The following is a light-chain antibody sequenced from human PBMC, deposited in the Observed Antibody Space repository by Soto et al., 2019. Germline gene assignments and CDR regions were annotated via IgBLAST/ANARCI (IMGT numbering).Light chain of an antibody. Sequence: DIQMTQSPSSLSASVGDRVTITCRASQSISSYLNWYQQKPGKAPKLLIYAASSLQSGVPSRFSGSESGTDSTLTISRLQPEDFATYYCQQRYSTPPRTFGQGTKVEIK. CDR2: AAS. CDR3: QQRYSTPPRT. CDR1: QSISSY. V-gene: IGKV1-39*01. J-gene: IGKJ1*01.